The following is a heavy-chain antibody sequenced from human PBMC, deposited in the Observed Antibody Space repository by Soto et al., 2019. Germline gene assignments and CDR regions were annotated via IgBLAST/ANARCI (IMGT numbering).Heavy chain of an antibody. CDR3: TTVPYYYGSGSYTFFDH. CDR1: GFTFSNAW. CDR2: IKSKTDGGTT. D-gene: IGHD3-10*01. V-gene: IGHV3-15*01. J-gene: IGHJ4*02. Sequence: VGSLRLSCAASGFTFSNAWMSWVRQAPGKGLEWVGRIKSKTDGGTTDYAAPVKGRFTISRDDSKNTLYLQMNSLKTEDTAVYYCTTVPYYYGSGSYTFFDHWGQGTLVTVSS.